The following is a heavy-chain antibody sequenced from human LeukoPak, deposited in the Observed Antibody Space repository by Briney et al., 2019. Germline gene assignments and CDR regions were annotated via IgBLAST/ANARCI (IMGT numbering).Heavy chain of an antibody. CDR3: AKDETGYPNYYFDY. V-gene: IGHV3-9*01. J-gene: IGHJ4*02. D-gene: IGHD7-27*01. CDR1: GFIFDDHA. Sequence: GGSLRLSCAASGFIFDDHAMRWVRQAPGKGLEWVSGISWDSGDIGYADSVKGRFTISRDNAKNSLYLQMNSLRAEDTALYYCAKDETGYPNYYFDYWGQGTLVTVSS. CDR2: ISWDSGDI.